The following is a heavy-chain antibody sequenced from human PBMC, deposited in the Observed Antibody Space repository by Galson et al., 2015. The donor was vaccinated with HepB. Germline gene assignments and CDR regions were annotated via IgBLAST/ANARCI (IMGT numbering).Heavy chain of an antibody. CDR2: IVYDGSNT. CDR3: ARVKTSDCSGGRCFQRPYFYDYACDV. Sequence: SLRLSCAASGFTFSNYAMHWVRQAPGKGLEWVAFIVYDGSNTYYADSVTGRFSISRDNSKNTLYLQLNSLRAEDTAVYYCARVKTSDCSGGRCFQRPYFYDYACDVWGPGTTVTVSS. V-gene: IGHV3-30*04. D-gene: IGHD2-15*01. J-gene: IGHJ6*02. CDR1: GFTFSNYA.